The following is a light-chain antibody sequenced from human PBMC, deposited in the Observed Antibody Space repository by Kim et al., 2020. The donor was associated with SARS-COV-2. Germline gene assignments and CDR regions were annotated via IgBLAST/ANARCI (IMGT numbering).Light chain of an antibody. CDR1: QSVSSN. CDR3: QQYNNWPWT. Sequence: VPPGERATLSCRASQSVSSNLAWYQQKPGQAPRLLIYGASTRATGIPARFSGSGSGTEFTLTISSLQSEDFAVYYCQQYNNWPWTFGQGPKVDIK. CDR2: GAS. J-gene: IGKJ1*01. V-gene: IGKV3-15*01.